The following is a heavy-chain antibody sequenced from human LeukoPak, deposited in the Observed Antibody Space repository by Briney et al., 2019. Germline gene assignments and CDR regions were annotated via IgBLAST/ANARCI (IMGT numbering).Heavy chain of an antibody. CDR1: GYSISSGYY. D-gene: IGHD3-10*01. J-gene: IGHJ4*02. CDR3: ARHKKGLGELSPFDY. V-gene: IGHV4-38-2*01. CDR2: MYHSGST. Sequence: PSETLSLTCAVSGYSISSGYYWGWIRQPPGKGLEWIGSMYHSGSTYYNPSLKSRVTISVDTSKNQFSLKLSSVTAADTAVYYCARHKKGLGELSPFDYWGQGTLVTVSS.